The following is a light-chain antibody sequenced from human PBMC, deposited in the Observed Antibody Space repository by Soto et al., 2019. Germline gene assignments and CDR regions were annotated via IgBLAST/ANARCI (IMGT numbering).Light chain of an antibody. CDR3: QQYNNWPPFT. Sequence: EIVLTQSPATLSLSPGERATLSCRASQSIGSNLAWYQQKPGQTPRLLIYGASTRAAGIPARFSGSGSGTDFTLTITSLQSEDFAVYYCQQYNNWPPFTFGPGTKVDIK. CDR1: QSIGSN. J-gene: IGKJ3*01. V-gene: IGKV3-15*01. CDR2: GAS.